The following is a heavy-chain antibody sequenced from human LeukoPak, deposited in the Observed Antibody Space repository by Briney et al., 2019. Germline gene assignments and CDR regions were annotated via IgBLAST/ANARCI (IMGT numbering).Heavy chain of an antibody. CDR3: ARDRSGSYYSLDY. V-gene: IGHV1-69*05. J-gene: IGHJ4*02. CDR1: GGTFSSYA. Sequence: GASVKVSCKASGGTFSSYAISWVRQAPGQGLEWMGRIIPIFGTANYAQKFQGRVTITTDESTSTAYMELSSLRSEDTAVYYCARDRSGSYYSLDYWGQGTLVTVSS. CDR2: IIPIFGTA. D-gene: IGHD1-26*01.